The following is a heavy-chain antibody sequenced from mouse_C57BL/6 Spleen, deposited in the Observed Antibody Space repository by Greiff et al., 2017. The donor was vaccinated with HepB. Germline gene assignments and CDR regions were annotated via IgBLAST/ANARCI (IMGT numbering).Heavy chain of an antibody. D-gene: IGHD1-1*01. V-gene: IGHV1-52*01. CDR2: IDPSDSET. J-gene: IGHJ1*03. CDR3: ARSRVYYGSRWYFDV. CDR1: GYTFTSYW. Sequence: QVQLQQPGAELVRPGSSVKLSCKASGYTFTSYWMHWVKQRPIQGLEWIGNIDPSDSETHYNQKFKDKATLTVDKSSSTAYMQLSSLTSEDSAVYYCARSRVYYGSRWYFDVWGTGTTVTVSS.